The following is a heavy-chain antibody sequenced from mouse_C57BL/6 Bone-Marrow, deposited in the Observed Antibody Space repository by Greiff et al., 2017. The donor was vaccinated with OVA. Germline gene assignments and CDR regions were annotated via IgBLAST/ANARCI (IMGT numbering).Heavy chain of an antibody. CDR3: ASEWDYDYSYAMDY. V-gene: IGHV1-55*01. CDR2: IYPGSGST. J-gene: IGHJ4*01. D-gene: IGHD2-4*01. CDR1: GYTFTSYW. Sequence: QVQLKQPGAELVKPGASVKMSCKASGYTFTSYWITWVKQRPGQGLEWIGDIYPGSGSTNYNETFKSKATLTVDTSSSTAYMPLSSLTSEDSAVYYCASEWDYDYSYAMDYWGQGTSVTVSS.